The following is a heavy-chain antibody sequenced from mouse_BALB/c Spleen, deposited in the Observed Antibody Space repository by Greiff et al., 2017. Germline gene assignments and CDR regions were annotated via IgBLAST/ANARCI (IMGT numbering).Heavy chain of an antibody. CDR3: ARTIYYDYDIAY. J-gene: IGHJ3*01. V-gene: IGHV5-17*02. CDR2: ISSGSSTI. D-gene: IGHD2-4*01. Sequence: EVMLVESGGGLVQPGGSRKLSCAASGFTFSSFGMHWVRQAPEKGLEWVAYISSGSSTIYYADTVKGRFTISRDNPKNTLFLQMTSLRSEDTAMYYCARTIYYDYDIAYWGQGTLVTVSA. CDR1: GFTFSSFG.